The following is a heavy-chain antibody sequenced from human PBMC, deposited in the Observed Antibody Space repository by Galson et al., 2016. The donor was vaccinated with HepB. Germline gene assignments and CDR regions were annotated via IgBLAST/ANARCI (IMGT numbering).Heavy chain of an antibody. D-gene: IGHD2-21*01. V-gene: IGHV4-31*03. CDR2: IDSSGST. CDR1: GGSVISGCYF. J-gene: IGHJ4*02. CDR3: ARASGWLVDY. Sequence: TLSPTCSVSGGSVISGCYFWTWIRHHPDKGLEWIGYIDSSGSTHYNPSLQTRVAISADPSKNQFSLKLVSVTAADATLYYCARASGWLVDYWSRGALVTVSS.